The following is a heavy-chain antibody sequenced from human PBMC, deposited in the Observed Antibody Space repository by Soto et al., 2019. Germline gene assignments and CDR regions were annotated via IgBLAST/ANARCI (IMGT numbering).Heavy chain of an antibody. CDR2: IYYSGST. CDR1: GGSISSGGYY. D-gene: IGHD4-17*01. Sequence: PSETLSLTCTVSGGSISSGGYYWRWIRQHPGKGLEWIGYIYYSGSTYYNPSLKSRVTISVDTSKNQSSLKLSSVTAADTAVYYCARVPSVTYYFDYWGQGTLVTVSS. CDR3: ARVPSVTYYFDY. J-gene: IGHJ4*02. V-gene: IGHV4-31*03.